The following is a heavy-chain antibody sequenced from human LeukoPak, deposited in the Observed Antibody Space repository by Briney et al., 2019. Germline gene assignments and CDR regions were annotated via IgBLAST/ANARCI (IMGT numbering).Heavy chain of an antibody. CDR1: GDRVSSNSVA. V-gene: IGHV6-1*01. Sequence: SPTLSLSFAISGDRVSSNSVAWNWIRQSPSRGLEWLGRAYSRSKGNKDYAISVKSRININTDTSTNQFSLQLISVTPEDTAVYYCARGVNSAFDIWGQGTMVTVSS. D-gene: IGHD3-10*01. J-gene: IGHJ3*02. CDR3: ARGVNSAFDI. CDR2: AYSRSKGNK.